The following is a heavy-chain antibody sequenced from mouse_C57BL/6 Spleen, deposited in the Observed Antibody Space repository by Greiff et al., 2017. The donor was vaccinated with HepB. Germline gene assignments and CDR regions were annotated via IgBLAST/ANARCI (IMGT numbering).Heavy chain of an antibody. CDR1: GYTFTDYY. CDR3: ARSKAYYYGSSPFDY. D-gene: IGHD1-1*01. V-gene: IGHV1-76*01. Sequence: QVQLQQSGAELVRPGASVKLSCKASGYTFTDYYINWVKQRPGQGLEWIARIYPGSGNTYYNEKFKGKATLTAEKSSSTAYMQLSSLTSEDSAVYFCARSKAYYYGSSPFDYWGQGTTLTVSS. J-gene: IGHJ2*01. CDR2: IYPGSGNT.